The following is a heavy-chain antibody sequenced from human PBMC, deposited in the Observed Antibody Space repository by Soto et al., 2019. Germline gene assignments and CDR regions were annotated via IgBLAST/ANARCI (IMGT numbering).Heavy chain of an antibody. CDR2: IYYSGTT. J-gene: IGHJ5*02. Sequence: QLQLQESGPGLVKPSETLSLTCTVSGASISSSNYFWGWIRQPPGKGLQWIGSIYYSGTTYYNPSLKSPVTMSLDTSKNQFSLKLSSVTAADTAVYFCARSDSSGNYRTWFDPWGQGTLVTVSS. CDR3: ARSDSSGNYRTWFDP. D-gene: IGHD3-22*01. V-gene: IGHV4-39*01. CDR1: GASISSSNYF.